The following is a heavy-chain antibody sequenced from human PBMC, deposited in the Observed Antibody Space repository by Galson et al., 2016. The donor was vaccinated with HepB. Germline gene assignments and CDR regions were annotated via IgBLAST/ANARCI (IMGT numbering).Heavy chain of an antibody. V-gene: IGHV3-23*01. CDR2: ISGSGGST. J-gene: IGHJ3*02. CDR3: AKDVYYDLWSGYRADAFDI. Sequence: SLRLSCAASGFTFNSYNMNWVRQAPGKGLEWVSNISGSGGSTYSADSVKGRFTISRDNSKNILYLQMNSLRGEDAAVYYCAKDVYYDLWSGYRADAFDIWGQGTMVTVSS. D-gene: IGHD3-3*01. CDR1: GFTFNSYN.